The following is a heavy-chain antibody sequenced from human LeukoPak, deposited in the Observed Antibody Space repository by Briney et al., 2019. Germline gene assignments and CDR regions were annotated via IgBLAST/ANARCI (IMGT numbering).Heavy chain of an antibody. CDR2: ISSDVNHR. D-gene: IGHD2-2*01. CDR3: AKTGCSTSSGRGKEYDY. J-gene: IGHJ4*02. Sequence: GGSLRLSCAASGFTFSTYDMHWVRQAPGKGLEWVAVISSDVNHRYYADSVKGRFTISRDNFKDTLYLQMNSLRAEDTAVYYCAKTGCSTSSGRGKEYDYWGQGTLVTVSS. CDR1: GFTFSTYD. V-gene: IGHV3-30*18.